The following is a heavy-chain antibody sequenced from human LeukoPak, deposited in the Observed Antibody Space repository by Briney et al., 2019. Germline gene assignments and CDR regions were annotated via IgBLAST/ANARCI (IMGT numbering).Heavy chain of an antibody. V-gene: IGHV3-43D*04. D-gene: IGHD2-15*01. CDR1: GFTFDDYA. CDR2: ISWDGGST. J-gene: IGHJ3*02. CDR3: ANPVVAASFRLAFDS. Sequence: GGSLRLSCAASGFTFDDYAMHWVRQAPGKGLEWVSLISWDGGSTYYADSVKGRFTISRDNSKNSLYLQMNSLRAEDTALYYLANPVVAASFRLAFDSWGGGTMVTVSS.